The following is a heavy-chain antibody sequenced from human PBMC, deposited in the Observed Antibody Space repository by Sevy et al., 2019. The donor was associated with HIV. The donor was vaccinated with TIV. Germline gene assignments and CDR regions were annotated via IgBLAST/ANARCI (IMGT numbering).Heavy chain of an antibody. CDR2: IRSKAYGGTA. CDR1: GFTFGDYA. CDR3: TRYCSSSSCEGTNWVDGFDI. Sequence: GGSLRLSCTASGFTFGDYAVSWVRQAPGKGLQWVGFIRSKAYGGTADFAASVKGRFTTSRDDSKSIAYLKMDSLKTEDTAVYYCTRYCSSSSCEGTNWVDGFDIWGLGTMVTVSS. J-gene: IGHJ3*02. D-gene: IGHD2-2*01. V-gene: IGHV3-49*04.